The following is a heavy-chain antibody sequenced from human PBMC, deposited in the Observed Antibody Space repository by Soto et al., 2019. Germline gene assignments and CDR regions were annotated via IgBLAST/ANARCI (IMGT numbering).Heavy chain of an antibody. CDR3: ARVEYSGYDYAFDI. J-gene: IGHJ3*02. CDR1: GGTFSSYA. V-gene: IGHV1-69*06. CDR2: IIPIFGTA. Sequence: SVKVSCKASGGTFSSYAISWVRQAPGQGLEWMGGIIPIFGTANYAQKFQGRVTITADKSTSTAYMELSSLRSEDTAVYYCARVEYSGYDYAFDIWGQGTMVTVSS. D-gene: IGHD5-12*01.